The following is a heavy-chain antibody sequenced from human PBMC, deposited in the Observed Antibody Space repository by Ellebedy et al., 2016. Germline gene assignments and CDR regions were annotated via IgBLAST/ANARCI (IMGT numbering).Heavy chain of an antibody. CDR3: ARNYYDSSGYYAGGDY. Sequence: GESLKISXAASGFTFSSYGMHWVRQAPGKGLEWVAVIWYDGSNKYYADSVKGRFTISRDNSKNTLYLQMNSLRAEDTAVYYCARNYYDSSGYYAGGDYWGQGTLVTVSS. J-gene: IGHJ4*02. D-gene: IGHD3-22*01. CDR1: GFTFSSYG. CDR2: IWYDGSNK. V-gene: IGHV3-33*01.